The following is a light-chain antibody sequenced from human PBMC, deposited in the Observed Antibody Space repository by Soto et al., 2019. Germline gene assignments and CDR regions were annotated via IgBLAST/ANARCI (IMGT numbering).Light chain of an antibody. V-gene: IGKV3-15*01. CDR3: QQYGTSEII. CDR1: QSVSSN. Sequence: EIVMAQSPATLSVSPGERATLSGGASQSVSSNLAWYQQKPGQAPRLLIYGASTRDTGIPARFSGSGSGTEFTLPLSRLQSEDFEVFYCQQYGTSEIIFGQGTRLEIK. CDR2: GAS. J-gene: IGKJ5*01.